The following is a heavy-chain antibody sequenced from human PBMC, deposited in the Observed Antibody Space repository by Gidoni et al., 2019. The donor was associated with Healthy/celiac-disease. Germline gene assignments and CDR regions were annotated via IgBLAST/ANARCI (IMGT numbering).Heavy chain of an antibody. CDR3: ARVYGSGTYYYGMDV. V-gene: IGHV1-69*09. J-gene: IGHJ6*02. CDR2: IIPILGIA. D-gene: IGHD3-10*01. CDR1: GGTFSSYA. Sequence: QVQLVQSGAEVKKPGSSVKVSCKASGGTFSSYAISWVRQAPGQGLEWMGRIIPILGIANYAQKFQGRVTITADKSTSTAYMELSSLRSEDTAVYYCARVYGSGTYYYGMDVWGQGTTVTVSS.